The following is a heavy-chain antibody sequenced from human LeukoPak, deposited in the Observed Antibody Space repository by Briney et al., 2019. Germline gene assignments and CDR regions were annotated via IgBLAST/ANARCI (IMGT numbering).Heavy chain of an antibody. CDR3: AKSTSPLYYYYGMDV. CDR1: GFTFSNYA. V-gene: IGHV3-23*01. CDR2: ISGSGGST. J-gene: IGHJ6*02. D-gene: IGHD2-2*01. Sequence: AGGPLRLSCAASGFTFSNYAMSWVRQAPGKGLEWVSTISGSGGSTYYADSVKGRFTISRDNSKNTLYLQLNSLRAEDTAVYYCAKSTSPLYYYYGMDVWGQGTTVTVSS.